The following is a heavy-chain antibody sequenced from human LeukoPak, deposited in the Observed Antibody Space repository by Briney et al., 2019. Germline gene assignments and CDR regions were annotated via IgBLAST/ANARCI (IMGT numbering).Heavy chain of an antibody. D-gene: IGHD4-17*01. CDR1: AGSISSYY. CDR3: ARLTAVNYYYGMDV. V-gene: IGHV4-59*01. Sequence: SETLSLTCTVSAGSISSYYWSWIRQPPGKGLEWIGYVYYSGSTSYNPSLKSRVTMSVDTSKNQFSLKVSPVTAADTAVYYCARLTAVNYYYGMDVWGQGTTVTVSS. CDR2: VYYSGST. J-gene: IGHJ6*02.